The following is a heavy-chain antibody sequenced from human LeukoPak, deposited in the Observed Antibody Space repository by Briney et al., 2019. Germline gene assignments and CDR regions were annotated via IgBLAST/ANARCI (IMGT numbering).Heavy chain of an antibody. V-gene: IGHV1-8*01. CDR2: MNPNSGNT. J-gene: IGHJ6*02. Sequence: ASVKVSCKASGYAFTSYDINWVRQATGQGLEWMGWMNPNSGNTGYAQKFQGRVTMTRNTSISTAYMELSSLRSEDTAVYYCARAWLGDPSYYYYGMDVWGQGTTVTVSS. D-gene: IGHD3-10*01. CDR3: ARAWLGDPSYYYYGMDV. CDR1: GYAFTSYD.